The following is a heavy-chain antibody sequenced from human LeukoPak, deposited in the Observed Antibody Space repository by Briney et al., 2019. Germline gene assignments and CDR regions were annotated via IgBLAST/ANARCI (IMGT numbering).Heavy chain of an antibody. CDR1: GGSISSGGYY. Sequence: SETLSLTCTVSGGSISSGGYYWSWIRQPPGKGLEWIGYIYHSGSTYYNPSLKSRVTISVDRSKNQFSLKLSSVTAADTAVYYCARGNNWFDPWGQGTLVTVSS. CDR3: ARGNNWFDP. D-gene: IGHD2/OR15-2a*01. J-gene: IGHJ5*02. CDR2: IYHSGST. V-gene: IGHV4-30-2*01.